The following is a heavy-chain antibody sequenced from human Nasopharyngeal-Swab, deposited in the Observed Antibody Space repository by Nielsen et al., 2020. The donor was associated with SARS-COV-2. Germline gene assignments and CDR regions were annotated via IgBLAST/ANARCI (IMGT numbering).Heavy chain of an antibody. V-gene: IGHV4-31*02. D-gene: IGHD1-26*01. CDR3: ARANSGSYFDY. J-gene: IGHJ4*02. Sequence: RQAPGKGLEWIGYIYYSGSTYHNPSLKSRVTISVDTSKNQFSLKLSSVTVADTAVYYCARANSGSYFDYWGQGTLVTVSS. CDR2: IYYSGST.